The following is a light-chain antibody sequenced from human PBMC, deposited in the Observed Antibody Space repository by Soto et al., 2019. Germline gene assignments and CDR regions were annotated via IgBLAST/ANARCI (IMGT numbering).Light chain of an antibody. CDR2: DNN. CDR3: GTWDSRLSAVV. J-gene: IGLJ2*01. V-gene: IGLV1-51*01. CDR1: SSNIGNNY. Sequence: QSVLTQPPSVSAAPGQKVTISCSGSSSNIGNNYVSWYQQLPGTAPKLLIYDNNKRPSGIPDRFSGSKSGTSATLGITGLQTGDEDDYYCGTWDSRLSAVVFGGGTKLNVL.